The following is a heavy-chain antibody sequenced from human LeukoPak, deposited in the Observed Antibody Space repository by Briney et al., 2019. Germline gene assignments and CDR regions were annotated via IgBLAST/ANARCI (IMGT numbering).Heavy chain of an antibody. V-gene: IGHV4-39*07. Sequence: PSETLSLTCAVSGGSISSNSYYWGWIRQPPGKGLEWIGSIYYSGSTYYNPSLKSRVTMSVDTSKNQFSLKLSSVTAADTAVYYCARDRYHYDSSGYYQLDYWGQGTLVTVSS. J-gene: IGHJ4*02. CDR1: GGSISSNSYY. CDR3: ARDRYHYDSSGYYQLDY. CDR2: IYYSGST. D-gene: IGHD3-22*01.